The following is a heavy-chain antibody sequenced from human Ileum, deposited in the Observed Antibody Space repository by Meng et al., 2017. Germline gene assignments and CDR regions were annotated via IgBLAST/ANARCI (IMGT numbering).Heavy chain of an antibody. J-gene: IGHJ4*02. CDR3: ATSNDRDVYYLGY. CDR2: IFQSGRT. V-gene: IGHV4-4*02. Sequence: QVQLQESGPRLVTPSGTLSLTCAGSGTWWSWVRQHPGKGLEWIGEIFQSGRTNYNPSLKSRVTISIDKSKSQISLQLSAVTAADTAVYSCATSNDRDVYYLGYWGQGTLVTVSS. D-gene: IGHD3-22*01. CDR1: GTW.